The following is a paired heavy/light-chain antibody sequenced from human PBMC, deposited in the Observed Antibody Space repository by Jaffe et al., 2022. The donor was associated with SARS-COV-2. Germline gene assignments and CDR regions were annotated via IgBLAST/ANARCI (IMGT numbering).Heavy chain of an antibody. CDR1: GGSISSVNYF. D-gene: IGHD5-12*01. J-gene: IGHJ6*03. CDR2: VYYSGST. V-gene: IGHV4-39*01. CDR3: ARQKGDFVTYDYYYYMDV. Sequence: QLQLQESGPGLVKPSETLSLTCIVSGGSISSVNYFWGWVRQPPGKGLQWIGSVYYSGSTYYNPSFKSRVSISVDTPKNQFSLRLRSVTAADTAVYYCARQKGDFVTYDYYYYMDVWGEGTTVTVSS.
Light chain of an antibody. V-gene: IGKV1-5*03. Sequence: DIQMTQSPSTLSASVGDRVTITCRASQSISNWLAWYQQKPGKAPKLLIYKTSTLQSGVPSRFSGSGSGTGFTLTISSLQPDDFATFYCQHQTFGQGTKVENK. CDR3: QHQT. CDR1: QSISNW. CDR2: KTS. J-gene: IGKJ1*01.